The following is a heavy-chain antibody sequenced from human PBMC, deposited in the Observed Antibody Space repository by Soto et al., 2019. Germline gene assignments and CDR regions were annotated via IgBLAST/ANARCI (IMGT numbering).Heavy chain of an antibody. CDR1: GGSISTHY. Sequence: SETLSLTCSVSGGSISTHYWSWIRQPPGKGLEWIGYIFHSGSTTYNPSLKSRVTMSADTSKNHFSLRLNSVTAADTAVYFCARGQEGIVATHWDQGALVTVPQ. V-gene: IGHV4-59*11. CDR3: ARGQEGIVATH. D-gene: IGHD5-12*01. J-gene: IGHJ4*02. CDR2: IFHSGST.